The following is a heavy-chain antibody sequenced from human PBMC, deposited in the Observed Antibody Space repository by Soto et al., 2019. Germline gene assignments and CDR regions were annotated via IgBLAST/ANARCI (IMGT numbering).Heavy chain of an antibody. J-gene: IGHJ6*02. CDR2: INNDGSNA. CDR3: ARDKTGPDG. Sequence: PGGSLRLSCRGSGFTFSNSWMHWVRHTPGKGLVCVSRINNDGSNAAYADSVTGRFTISRDNAKNTLYMYMNFLRDEDTAVSYCARDKTGPDGGGQGTT. CDR1: GFTFSNSW. V-gene: IGHV3-74*01.